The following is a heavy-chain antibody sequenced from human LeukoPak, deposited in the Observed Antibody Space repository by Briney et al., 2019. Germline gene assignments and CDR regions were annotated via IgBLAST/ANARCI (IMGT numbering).Heavy chain of an antibody. CDR2: ISAYNGNT. CDR3: ARDHEQWLVPFYMDV. V-gene: IGHV1-18*01. D-gene: IGHD6-19*01. J-gene: IGHJ6*03. CDR1: GYTFTSYG. Sequence: ASVTVSCKASGYTFTSYGISWVRQAPGQGLEWMGWISAYNGNTNYAQKLQGRVTMTTDTSTSTAYMELRSLRSDDTAVYYCARDHEQWLVPFYMDVWGKGTTVTVSS.